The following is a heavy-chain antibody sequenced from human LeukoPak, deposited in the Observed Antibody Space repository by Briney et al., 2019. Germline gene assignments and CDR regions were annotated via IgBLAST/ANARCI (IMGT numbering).Heavy chain of an antibody. CDR2: IRYDGSNK. CDR3: ARDRKVGAQGGVGY. J-gene: IGHJ4*02. Sequence: QPGGSLRLSCAASGFTFSSYGMHWVRQAPGKGLEWVAFIRYDGSNKYYADSVKGRFTISRDNSKNTLYLQMNSLRAEDTAVYYCARDRKVGAQGGVGYWGQGTLVTVSS. CDR1: GFTFSSYG. V-gene: IGHV3-30*02. D-gene: IGHD1-26*01.